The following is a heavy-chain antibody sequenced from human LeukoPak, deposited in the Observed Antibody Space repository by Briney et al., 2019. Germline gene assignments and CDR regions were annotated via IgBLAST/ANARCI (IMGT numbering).Heavy chain of an antibody. Sequence: SVRSLRLSCAASGFTFSSYGMHWVRQAPGKGLEWVAVIWYDGSNKYYEDSVKGRFTISRDNSKNTLYLQMNSLRAEDTAVYYCARDPAPVARGMGVWGQGTTVTVSS. CDR1: GFTFSSYG. D-gene: IGHD2-15*01. V-gene: IGHV3-33*01. J-gene: IGHJ6*02. CDR3: ARDPAPVARGMGV. CDR2: IWYDGSNK.